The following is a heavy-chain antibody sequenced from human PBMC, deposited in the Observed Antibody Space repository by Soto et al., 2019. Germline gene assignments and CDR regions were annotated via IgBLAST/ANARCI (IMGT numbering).Heavy chain of an antibody. CDR2: IYYSGST. V-gene: IGHV4-59*01. J-gene: IGHJ4*02. CDR3: ARYYDSSGQYYFDY. Sequence: SETLSLTCTVSGGSISSYYWSWIRQPPGKGLEWIGYIYYSGSTNYNPSLKSRVTISVDTSKNQFSLKLSSVTAADTAVYYCARYYDSSGQYYFDYWGQGTLVTVSS. D-gene: IGHD3-22*01. CDR1: GGSISSYY.